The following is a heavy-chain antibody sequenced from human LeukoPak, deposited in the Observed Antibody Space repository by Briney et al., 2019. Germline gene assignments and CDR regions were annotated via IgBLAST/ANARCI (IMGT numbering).Heavy chain of an antibody. V-gene: IGHV3-48*03. CDR2: ISSSGSTI. Sequence: GGSLRLSCAASGFTFSSYEMNWVRQAPGKGLEWVSYISSSGSTIYYADSVKGRFTISRDNAKNSLYLQMNSLRAEDTAVYYCARAMVRGVIRDWGQGTLVTVSS. J-gene: IGHJ4*02. D-gene: IGHD3-10*01. CDR1: GFTFSSYE. CDR3: ARAMVRGVIRD.